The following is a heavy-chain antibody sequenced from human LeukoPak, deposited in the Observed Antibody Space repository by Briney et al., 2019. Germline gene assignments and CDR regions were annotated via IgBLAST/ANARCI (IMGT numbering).Heavy chain of an antibody. Sequence: ASVKVSCKASGYTFTSYGISWVRQAPGQGLEWMGWISAYNGNTNYAQKFQGRVTMTRDTSISTAYMELSRLRSDDTAVYYCARAGEYYYYMDVWGKGTTVTVSS. CDR1: GYTFTSYG. V-gene: IGHV1-18*01. J-gene: IGHJ6*03. CDR3: ARAGEYYYYMDV. CDR2: ISAYNGNT.